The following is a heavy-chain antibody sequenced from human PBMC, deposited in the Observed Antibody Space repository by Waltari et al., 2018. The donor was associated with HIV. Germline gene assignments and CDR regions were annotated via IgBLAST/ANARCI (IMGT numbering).Heavy chain of an antibody. J-gene: IGHJ4*02. CDR1: RFVFTLFA. D-gene: IGHD5-18*01. Sequence: VQLSAAEGGLVNPGGSRKFSCAAARFVFTLFAMNWVRQAPGKGLEWVSGIGGSGTKTFYADSVKGRFTISRDSSKNTLYLQMNSLRAEDTAVYYCAKTEGYDYGFYFDSWGQGTLVSVSS. CDR2: IGGSGTKT. V-gene: IGHV3-23*01. CDR3: AKTEGYDYGFYFDS.